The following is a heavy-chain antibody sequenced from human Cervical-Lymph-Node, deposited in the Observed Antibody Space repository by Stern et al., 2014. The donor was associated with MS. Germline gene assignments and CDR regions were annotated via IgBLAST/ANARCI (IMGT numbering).Heavy chain of an antibody. CDR2: VYYSGGT. J-gene: IGHJ4*02. V-gene: IGHV4-39*01. D-gene: IGHD2-8*02. CDR1: GDSISSYTHY. CDR3: AKHACTGAACPFDL. Sequence: VQLQESGPGLVKPSETLSLTCAVSGDSISSYTHYWAWIRQPPGKGLEWIGSVYYSGGTYYNPSLKSPVPIPVDTSKNHFSRGLNSVTAADTAVYYCAKHACTGAACPFDLWGQGTLVTVSS.